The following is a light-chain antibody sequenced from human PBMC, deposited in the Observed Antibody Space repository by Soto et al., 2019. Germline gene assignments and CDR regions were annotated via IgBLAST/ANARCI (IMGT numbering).Light chain of an antibody. CDR2: TND. CDR1: SSNIGAGFD. Sequence: QAVVTQPPSVSGAPGQRVTISRTGSSSNIGAGFDVHWYQQFPGTAPKLLIYTNDQRPSGVPDRFSGSKSGTSASLAITGLQAEDEGDYYCQSYDSSLSGGVFGGGTKLTVL. CDR3: QSYDSSLSGGV. V-gene: IGLV1-40*01. J-gene: IGLJ3*02.